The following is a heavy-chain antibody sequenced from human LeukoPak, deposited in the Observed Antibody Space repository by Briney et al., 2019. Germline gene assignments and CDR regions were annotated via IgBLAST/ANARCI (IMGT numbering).Heavy chain of an antibody. CDR3: ARDLDYYDSSGYYYNDY. D-gene: IGHD3-22*01. J-gene: IGHJ4*02. CDR1: GFTFSSNA. CDR2: ISSDGNNQ. Sequence: GGSLRLSCAASGFTFSSNAMNWVRQAPGKGLEWVAVISSDGNNQYYADSVKGRFTISRDNAKNSLYLQMNSLRAEDTAVYYCARDLDYYDSSGYYYNDYWGQGTLVTVSS. V-gene: IGHV3-30-3*01.